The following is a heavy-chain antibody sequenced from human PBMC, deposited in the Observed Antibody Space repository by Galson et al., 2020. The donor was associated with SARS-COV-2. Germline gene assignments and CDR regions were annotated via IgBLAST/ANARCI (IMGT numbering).Heavy chain of an antibody. D-gene: IGHD5-12*01. CDR1: GFAFNIYS. Sequence: GESLKISCAASGFAFNIYSMHWVRQAPGKGLEWVGVILYDGGNAYYGDSVKGRFTISRDNSKNTLYLDMHSLRPEDTAVYSCAKDSRAVSDYDYGTLDYWGLGTLVTVSA. CDR3: AKDSRAVSDYDYGTLDY. V-gene: IGHV3-30*04. CDR2: ILYDGGNA. J-gene: IGHJ4*02.